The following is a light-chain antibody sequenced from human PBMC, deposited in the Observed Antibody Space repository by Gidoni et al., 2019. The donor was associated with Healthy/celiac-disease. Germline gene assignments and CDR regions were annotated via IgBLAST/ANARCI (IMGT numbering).Light chain of an antibody. J-gene: IGKJ2*01. V-gene: IGKV4-1*01. Sequence: DIVMTPSPDSLAVSLGERATINCKSSQSVLYSSNNKNYLAWYQQKPGQPPKLLIYWASTRESGVPDRFSGSGSGTDFTLTISSLQAEDVAVYYCQQYYSTLGTFGQGTKLEIK. CDR3: QQYYSTLGT. CDR1: QSVLYSSNNKNY. CDR2: WAS.